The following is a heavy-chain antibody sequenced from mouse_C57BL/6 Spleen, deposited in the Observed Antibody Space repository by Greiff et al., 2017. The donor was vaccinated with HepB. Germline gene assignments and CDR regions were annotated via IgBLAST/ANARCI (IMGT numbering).Heavy chain of an antibody. CDR2: IYPRSGNT. V-gene: IGHV1-81*01. J-gene: IGHJ4*01. Sequence: VQLQQSGAELARPGASVKLSCKASGYTFTSYGISWVKQRTGQGLEWIGEIYPRSGNTYYNEKCKGKATLTADKSSSTAYMELRSRTSEDSSVYFGAIARNSYYAMDYWVQGTAVTVSS. D-gene: IGHD6-1*01. CDR3: AIARNSYYAMDY. CDR1: GYTFTSYG.